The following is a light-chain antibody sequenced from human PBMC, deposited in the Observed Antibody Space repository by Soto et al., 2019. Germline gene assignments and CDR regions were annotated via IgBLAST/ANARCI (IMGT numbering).Light chain of an antibody. Sequence: DVHVAQSAPTLSGSVGDRVTITSLASQTISSWLAWYQQKPGKAPKLLIYKASTLKSGVPSRFSGSGSGTEFTLTISSLQPDDFATYYCQHYNSYSEAFGQGTKVEIK. J-gene: IGKJ1*01. CDR1: QTISSW. V-gene: IGKV1-5*03. CDR2: KAS. CDR3: QHYNSYSEA.